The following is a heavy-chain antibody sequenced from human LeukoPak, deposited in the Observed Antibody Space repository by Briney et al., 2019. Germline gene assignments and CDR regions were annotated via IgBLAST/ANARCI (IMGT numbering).Heavy chain of an antibody. J-gene: IGHJ4*02. CDR1: GDSVSSNSAA. Sequence: SQTLSLTCDISGDSVSSNSAAWNWIRQSPSRGLEWLGRTYYRSKWYNDYAVSVKSRITINTDTSKNQFSLQMNSVTPEDTAVYYCARGTRYSSGWTFDYWGQGTLVTVSS. D-gene: IGHD6-19*01. CDR3: ARGTRYSSGWTFDY. V-gene: IGHV6-1*01. CDR2: TYYRSKWYN.